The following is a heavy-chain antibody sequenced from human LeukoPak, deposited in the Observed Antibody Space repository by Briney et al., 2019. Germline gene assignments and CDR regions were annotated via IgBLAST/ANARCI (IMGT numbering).Heavy chain of an antibody. CDR3: ASSHYYGSGSYSYYYYYMDV. D-gene: IGHD3-10*01. J-gene: IGHJ6*03. CDR2: IIPIFGTA. Sequence: ASVKVSCKASGYTFTSYYMHWVRQAPGQGLEWMGGIIPIFGTANYAQKFQGRVTITADESTSTAYMELSSLRSEDTAVYYCASSHYYGSGSYSYYYYYMDVWGKGTTVTISS. V-gene: IGHV1-69*13. CDR1: GYTFTSYY.